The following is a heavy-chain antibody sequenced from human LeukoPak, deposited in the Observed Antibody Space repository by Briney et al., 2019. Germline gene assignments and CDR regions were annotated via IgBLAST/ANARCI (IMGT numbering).Heavy chain of an antibody. D-gene: IGHD4-17*01. J-gene: IGHJ1*01. V-gene: IGHV4-39*01. Sequence: SETLSLTCTVSGGSISSSSYYWGWIRQPPGKGLEWIGSIYYSGSTYYNLSLKSRVTISVDTSKNQFSLKLSSVTAADTAVYYCARNDYGDYVSYFLHWGQGTLVIVSS. CDR2: IYYSGST. CDR3: ARNDYGDYVSYFLH. CDR1: GGSISSSSYY.